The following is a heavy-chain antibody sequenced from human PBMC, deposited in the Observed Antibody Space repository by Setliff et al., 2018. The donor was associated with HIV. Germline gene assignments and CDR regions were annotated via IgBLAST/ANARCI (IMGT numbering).Heavy chain of an antibody. CDR2: IYFTGSS. CDR3: ARVQMAYAAFDV. V-gene: IGHV4-59*01. D-gene: IGHD4-17*01. J-gene: IGHJ3*01. Sequence: ETLSLTCTVSGGSISTYYWSWIRQPPGKGLEWIGSIYFTGSSDNNPSLKSRVTLSVDTSKHQFSLKLSSVTAADTAVYYCARVQMAYAAFDVWGQGTMVT. CDR1: GGSISTYY.